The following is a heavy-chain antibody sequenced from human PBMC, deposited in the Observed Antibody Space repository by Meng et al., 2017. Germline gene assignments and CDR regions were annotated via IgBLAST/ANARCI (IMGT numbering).Heavy chain of an antibody. CDR3: ARDTYYYGSGSYYGAFDI. V-gene: IGHV3-48*03. J-gene: IGHJ3*02. CDR2: ISSSGSTK. Sequence: GGSLRLSCAASGFTFSSYEMNWVRQAPGKGLEWVSYISSSGSTKYYADSVKGRFTISRDNAKNSLYLQMNSLRAEDTAVYYCARDTYYYGSGSYYGAFDIWGQGTMVTVSS. D-gene: IGHD3-10*01. CDR1: GFTFSSYE.